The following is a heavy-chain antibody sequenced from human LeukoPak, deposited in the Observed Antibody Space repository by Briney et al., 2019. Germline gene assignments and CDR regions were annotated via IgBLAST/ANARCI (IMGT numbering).Heavy chain of an antibody. V-gene: IGHV3-21*01. J-gene: IGHJ4*02. CDR2: ISSSSSYI. D-gene: IGHD2-15*01. CDR3: ARTGSSSYSFGY. Sequence: GGSLTLSCAASGLTFSSYSMNWVRQSPGKGLEWVSSISSSSSYIYYEDSVKGRFIITRDNAKNSLYLQMNSVRAEDTAVYYCARTGSSSYSFGYWGQGTLVTVSS. CDR1: GLTFSSYS.